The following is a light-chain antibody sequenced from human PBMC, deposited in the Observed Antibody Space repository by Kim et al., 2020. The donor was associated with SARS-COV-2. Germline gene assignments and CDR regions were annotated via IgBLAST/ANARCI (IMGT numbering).Light chain of an antibody. J-gene: IGKJ4*01. Sequence: GSPGERATLSCRASQSVSTNLAWYQQKPGQAPRLLIYRASTSATGIPGRFSGSGSGTDFTLTISSLQSEDFAVYYCQQYNNWPFTFGGGTKVDIK. CDR3: QQYNNWPFT. V-gene: IGKV3-15*01. CDR1: QSVSTN. CDR2: RAS.